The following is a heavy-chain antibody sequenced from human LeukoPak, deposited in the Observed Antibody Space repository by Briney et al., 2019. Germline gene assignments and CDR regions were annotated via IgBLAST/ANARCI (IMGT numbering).Heavy chain of an antibody. J-gene: IGHJ4*02. CDR1: SSSISSGYS. V-gene: IGHV4-38-2*01. CDR2: INQSGST. CDR3: SRGRNFAF. Sequence: PSETLSLTCAVSSSSISSGYSWGWIRQPPGTGLGWIASINQSGSTYYKPSLKGRVTISIETSTNHLSKNVSSGTAADTAVYYCSRGRNFAFWARGSLVSFSS.